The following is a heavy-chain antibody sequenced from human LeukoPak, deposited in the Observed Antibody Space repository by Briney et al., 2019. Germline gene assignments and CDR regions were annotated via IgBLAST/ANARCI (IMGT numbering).Heavy chain of an antibody. V-gene: IGHV1-2*07. J-gene: IGHJ5*02. D-gene: IGHD5-18*01. Sequence: ASVKVSCKASGYTFTSYYMHWVRQAPGQGLEWMGWINPHSGDTNYAHKFQGRVTMTRDTSISIAYMELSSLKSDDTAVYYCAREGGSSYGYAYHWGQGTLVTVS. CDR1: GYTFTSYY. CDR3: AREGGSSYGYAYH. CDR2: INPHSGDT.